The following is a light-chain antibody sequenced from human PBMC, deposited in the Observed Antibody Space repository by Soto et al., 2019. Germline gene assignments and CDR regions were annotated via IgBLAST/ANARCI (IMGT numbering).Light chain of an antibody. CDR1: SSDVGSYNL. J-gene: IGLJ2*01. Sequence: QSALTQPASVSGSPGQPITISCTGTSSDVGSYNLVSWYQQHPGKAPKLIIYEVSKGPSGVSNRFSGSKSGNMASLTISGLEAEDEADYYCCSYAGNRYVLFGGGTKLTVL. CDR2: EVS. CDR3: CSYAGNRYVL. V-gene: IGLV2-23*02.